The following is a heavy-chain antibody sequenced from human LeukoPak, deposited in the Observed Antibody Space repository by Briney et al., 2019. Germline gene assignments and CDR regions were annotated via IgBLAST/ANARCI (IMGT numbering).Heavy chain of an antibody. Sequence: SETLSLTCAVYGGSFSGYYWSWIRQPPGKGLEWIGEINHSGSTNYNPSLKSRVTISVDTSKNQFSLKLSSVTAADTAVYYCARGLYCSGGSCYSLTYYYYYYMDVWGKGTTVTVSS. CDR1: GGSFSGYY. CDR3: ARGLYCSGGSCYSLTYYYYYYMDV. V-gene: IGHV4-34*01. D-gene: IGHD2-15*01. J-gene: IGHJ6*03. CDR2: INHSGST.